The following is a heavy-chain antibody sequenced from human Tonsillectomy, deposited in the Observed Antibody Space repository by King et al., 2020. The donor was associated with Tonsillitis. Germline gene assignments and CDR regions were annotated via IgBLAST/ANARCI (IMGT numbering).Heavy chain of an antibody. V-gene: IGHV4-31*03. J-gene: IGHJ5*02. CDR1: GGSFSGGDHY. CDR3: GRYEGGVFDP. D-gene: IGHD2-15*01. CDR2: IYYSENA. Sequence: VQLQESGPGLVKPSQTLSLTCTVSGGSFSGGDHYWSWIRQHPGKGLEWIGYIYYSENAYYTPSLKSRLTISIDTSKNQFSLNLSSVTAADTAVYYWGRYEGGVFDPWGQGTLVTVSS.